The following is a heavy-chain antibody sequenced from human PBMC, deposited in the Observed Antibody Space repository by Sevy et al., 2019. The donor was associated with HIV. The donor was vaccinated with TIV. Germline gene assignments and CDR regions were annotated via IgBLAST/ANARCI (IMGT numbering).Heavy chain of an antibody. CDR2: MSPDGSNT. J-gene: IGHJ4*02. V-gene: IGHV3-30*18. CDR3: AKGYSSGWYQSALHY. D-gene: IGHD6-19*01. CDR1: GFTFSSYG. Sequence: GESLKISCAASGFTFSSYGMHWVRQAPGKGLEWVALMSPDGSNTYYADSVKGRFTISRDNSKNTLYLQMNSLRAEDTAVYYCAKGYSSGWYQSALHYWGQGTLVTVSS.